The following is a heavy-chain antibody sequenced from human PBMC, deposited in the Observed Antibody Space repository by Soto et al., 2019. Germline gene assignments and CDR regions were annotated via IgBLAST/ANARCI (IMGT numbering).Heavy chain of an antibody. Sequence: GSLRLSCAASGFTFSDHYMDWVRQAPGKGLEWVGRTRNKANSYTTEYAASVKGRFTISRDDSKNSLYLQMNSLKTEDTAVYYCARGKKRVAAAGTPYYYYYYGMDVWGQGTTVTVSS. CDR1: GFTFSDHY. V-gene: IGHV3-72*01. CDR2: TRNKANSYTT. D-gene: IGHD6-13*01. CDR3: ARGKKRVAAAGTPYYYYYYGMDV. J-gene: IGHJ6*02.